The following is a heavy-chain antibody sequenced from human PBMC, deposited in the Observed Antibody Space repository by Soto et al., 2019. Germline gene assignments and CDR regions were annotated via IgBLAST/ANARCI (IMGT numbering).Heavy chain of an antibody. Sequence: EVQLVHSGAEVKKPGESLRISCKGSGNSFTSYWISWVRQMAGKGLEWMGRIDPSDSYTNYSPSCQGHVTISADKSISTAYLQCSSLKASDIAMYYCARLQTAAGDNDLTFDYWGQGTLVTVSS. V-gene: IGHV5-10-1*01. CDR2: IDPSDSYT. D-gene: IGHD6-13*01. CDR3: ARLQTAAGDNDLTFDY. J-gene: IGHJ4*02. CDR1: GNSFTSYW.